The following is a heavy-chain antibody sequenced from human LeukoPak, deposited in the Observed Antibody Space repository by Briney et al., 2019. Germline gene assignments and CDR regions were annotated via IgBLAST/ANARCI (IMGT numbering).Heavy chain of an antibody. Sequence: GGSLRLSCAASGFTFSSYWMSWVRQAPGKGLEWVANIKQDGSEKYYVDSVKGRFTISRDNAKNSLYLRMNSLRAEDTAVYYCARGLYGSGSSYYYYGMDVWGQGTTVTVSS. D-gene: IGHD3-10*01. CDR3: ARGLYGSGSSYYYYGMDV. CDR2: IKQDGSEK. J-gene: IGHJ6*02. CDR1: GFTFSSYW. V-gene: IGHV3-7*01.